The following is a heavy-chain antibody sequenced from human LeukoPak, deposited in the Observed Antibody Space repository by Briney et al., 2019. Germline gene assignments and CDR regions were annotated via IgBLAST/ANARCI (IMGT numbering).Heavy chain of an antibody. CDR1: GFTFSKYW. V-gene: IGHV3-74*01. Sequence: GGSLRLSCAASGFTFSKYWLHWLRQAPGKGLVWVSRINPEDKSASYADSVKGRFTIARDDARKTLYLQMNSLRAEDTAVYYCLTIVETTFDAFDIWGQGTMVTVSS. CDR3: LTIVETTFDAFDI. J-gene: IGHJ3*02. CDR2: INPEDKSA. D-gene: IGHD2/OR15-2a*01.